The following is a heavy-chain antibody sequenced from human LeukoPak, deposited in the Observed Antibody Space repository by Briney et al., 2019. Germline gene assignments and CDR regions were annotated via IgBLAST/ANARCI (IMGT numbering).Heavy chain of an antibody. Sequence: PGGSLRLSCAASGFTFSSYEMNWVRQAPGKGLEWVSYISSSGSTIFYADSLKGRFTISRDNAKNSVYLQMNGLRAEDTAVYYCARAPPHYSGSYFPAMLWGQGTLVTVSS. J-gene: IGHJ4*02. CDR1: GFTFSSYE. V-gene: IGHV3-48*03. CDR3: ARAPPHYSGSYFPAML. D-gene: IGHD1-26*01. CDR2: ISSSGSTI.